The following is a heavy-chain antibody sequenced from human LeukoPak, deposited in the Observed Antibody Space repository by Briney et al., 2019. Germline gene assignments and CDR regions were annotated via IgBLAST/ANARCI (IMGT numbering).Heavy chain of an antibody. CDR2: IYYSGST. V-gene: IGHV4-59*01. Sequence: SETLSLTCTVSGGSISSYYWSWIRQPPGKGLEWIGYIYYSGSTNYNPSLKSRVTISVDTSKNQFSLKLSSVTAADTAVYYCARALSSSWYKEAILGDYFDYRGQGTLVTVSS. CDR3: ARALSSSWYKEAILGDYFDY. CDR1: GGSISSYY. D-gene: IGHD6-13*01. J-gene: IGHJ4*02.